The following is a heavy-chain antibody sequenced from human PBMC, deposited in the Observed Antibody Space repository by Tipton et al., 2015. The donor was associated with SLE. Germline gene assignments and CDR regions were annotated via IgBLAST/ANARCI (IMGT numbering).Heavy chain of an antibody. CDR1: GGSITRSSYY. Sequence: TLSLTCSVSGGSITRSSYYWAWVRQSPGKGLEWIGCLYYSGSANYNPSFKSRATMSIDTSKNQFSLSLKSVTAADTAFYYCARPGGQQHYWYFDLWGRGTLVSVTS. J-gene: IGHJ2*01. V-gene: IGHV4-39*01. CDR3: ARPGGQQHYWYFDL. D-gene: IGHD6-13*01. CDR2: LYYSGSA.